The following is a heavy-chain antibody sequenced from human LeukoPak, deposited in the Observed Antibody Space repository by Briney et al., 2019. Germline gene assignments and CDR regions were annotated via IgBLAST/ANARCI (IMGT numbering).Heavy chain of an antibody. Sequence: TGGSLRLSCAASGFTFSSYSMNWVRQAPGKGLEWVSSISSSSSYIYYADSVKGRFTISRDNAKSSLYLQMNSLRAEDTAVYYCARDRGTVTTDYWGQGTLVTVSS. J-gene: IGHJ4*02. D-gene: IGHD4-17*01. CDR1: GFTFSSYS. CDR2: ISSSSSYI. CDR3: ARDRGTVTTDY. V-gene: IGHV3-21*01.